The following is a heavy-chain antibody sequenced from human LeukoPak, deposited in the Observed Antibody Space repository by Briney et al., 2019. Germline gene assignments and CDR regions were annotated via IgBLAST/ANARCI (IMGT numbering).Heavy chain of an antibody. CDR1: GGSFSGYY. V-gene: IGHV4-34*01. CDR2: INHSGST. D-gene: IGHD6-19*01. CDR3: ARDRSGWYGEDY. J-gene: IGHJ4*02. Sequence: SETLSLTCAVYGGSFSGYYWSWIRQPPGKGLEWIGEINHSGSTNYNPSLKSRVTISVDTSKNQFSLKLSSVTAADTAAYYCARDRSGWYGEDYWGQGTLVTVSS.